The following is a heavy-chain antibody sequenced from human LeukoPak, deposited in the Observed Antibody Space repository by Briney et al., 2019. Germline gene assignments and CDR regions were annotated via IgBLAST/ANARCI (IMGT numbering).Heavy chain of an antibody. CDR2: MYYSGRT. D-gene: IGHD3-22*01. CDR1: GGSISSGDYY. J-gene: IGHJ5*02. CDR3: ARTYYYDSWIYP. V-gene: IGHV4-30-4*01. Sequence: SETLSLTCTVSGGSISSGDYYWSWIRPPPGKGLEWIAYMYYSGRTYYNPSLKSRVTMSADTSNNQLSLKLSCVTAADTAVYHCARTYYYDSWIYPWGQGILVTVSS.